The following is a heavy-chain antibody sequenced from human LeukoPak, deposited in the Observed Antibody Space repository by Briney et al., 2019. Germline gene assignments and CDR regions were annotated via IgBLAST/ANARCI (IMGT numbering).Heavy chain of an antibody. CDR1: GYSFTTYW. Sequence: GESLKISCKGSGYSFTTYWIGWVRQMPGRGLEWMGIIYPGDSDTRYSPSFQGQVTISADKSICTAYLQWSSLKASDTAMYYCARARYCSGGTCYPDYWGQGTLVTVSS. D-gene: IGHD2-15*01. CDR3: ARARYCSGGTCYPDY. J-gene: IGHJ4*02. CDR2: IYPGDSDT. V-gene: IGHV5-51*01.